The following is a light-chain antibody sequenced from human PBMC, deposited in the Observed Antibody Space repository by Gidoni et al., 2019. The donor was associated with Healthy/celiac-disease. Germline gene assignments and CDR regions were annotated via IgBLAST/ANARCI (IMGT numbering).Light chain of an antibody. Sequence: DIQMTQSPPSLSAAVGDRVTITCRASQSIRSYLNWYQQKPGKAPKLLIYAASSLQSGVPSRFSGSGSGTDFTLTISSLQPEDFATYYCQQSYSTVLTFXGXTKVEIK. V-gene: IGKV1-39*01. CDR3: QQSYSTVLT. CDR2: AAS. CDR1: QSIRSY. J-gene: IGKJ4*01.